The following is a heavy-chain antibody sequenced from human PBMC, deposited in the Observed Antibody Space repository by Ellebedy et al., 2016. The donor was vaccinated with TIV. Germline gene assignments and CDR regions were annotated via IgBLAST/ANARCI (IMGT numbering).Heavy chain of an antibody. V-gene: IGHV5-10-1*01. CDR2: IDPSDSYT. J-gene: IGHJ3*02. D-gene: IGHD6-19*01. CDR3: TRSLMAVGTVGPHAFHI. CDR1: GDTFANYW. Sequence: PGGSLRLSCKGYGDTFANYWINWVRQMPGEGLEWMGRIDPSDSYTNYGPSFDGHVTISTDKAINTVYLQWSSLKASDTAMYYCTRSLMAVGTVGPHAFHIWGQGTLVAVSS.